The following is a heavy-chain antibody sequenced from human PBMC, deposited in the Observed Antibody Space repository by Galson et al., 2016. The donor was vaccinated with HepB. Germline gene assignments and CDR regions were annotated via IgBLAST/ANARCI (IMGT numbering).Heavy chain of an antibody. CDR1: RFTFSTYA. CDR2: FRENGGST. J-gene: IGHJ4*02. D-gene: IGHD2-21*02. CDR3: AKGGRYCGGDCYSH. Sequence: SLRLSCAASRFTFSTYAMSWVRQSPGKGLEWVSTFRENGGSTYYADSVKGRFTTSRDNSKNTLFLQMNSLRVEDTAVYYCAKGGRYCGGDCYSHWGQGTLVTVPS. V-gene: IGHV3-23*01.